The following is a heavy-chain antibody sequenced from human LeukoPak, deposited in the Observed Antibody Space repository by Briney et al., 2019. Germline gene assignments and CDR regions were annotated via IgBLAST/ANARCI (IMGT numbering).Heavy chain of an antibody. Sequence: GGSLRLSCTASGFTFGDYAMSWFRQAPGKGLEWVGFIRGKAYGGTTEYAASVKGRFTISRDDSKSIAYLQMNSLKTEDTAVYYCTREGPRVPTDYFDYWGQGTLVTVSS. V-gene: IGHV3-49*03. CDR2: IRGKAYGGTT. D-gene: IGHD1-1*01. CDR1: GFTFGDYA. CDR3: TREGPRVPTDYFDY. J-gene: IGHJ4*02.